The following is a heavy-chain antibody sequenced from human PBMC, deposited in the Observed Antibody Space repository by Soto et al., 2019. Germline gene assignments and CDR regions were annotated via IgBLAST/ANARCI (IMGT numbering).Heavy chain of an antibody. CDR3: ASSGGSWTPFQH. J-gene: IGHJ1*01. CDR1: GGTFSSYT. V-gene: IGHV1-69*02. CDR2: IIPILGIA. Sequence: QVQLVQSGAEVKKPGSSVKVSCKASGGTFSSYTISWVRQAPGQGLEWMGRIIPILGIANYAQKFQGRVTITADKSTSTAYMELSSLRSEDTAVYYCASSGGSWTPFQHWGQGTLVTVSS. D-gene: IGHD2-15*01.